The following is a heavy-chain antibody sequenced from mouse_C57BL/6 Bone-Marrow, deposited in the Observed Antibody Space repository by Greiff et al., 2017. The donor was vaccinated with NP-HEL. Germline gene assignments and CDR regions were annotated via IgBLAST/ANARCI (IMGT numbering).Heavy chain of an antibody. V-gene: IGHV1-15*01. D-gene: IGHD1-3*01. CDR3: TRRRLTPWFAY. Sequence: VQLVESGAELVRPGASVTLSCKASGYTFTDYEMHWVKQTPVHGLEWIGAIDPETGGTAYNQKFKGKAILTADKSSSTAYMELRSLTSEDSAVYYCTRRRLTPWFAYWGQGTLVTVSA. J-gene: IGHJ3*01. CDR2: IDPETGGT. CDR1: GYTFTDYE.